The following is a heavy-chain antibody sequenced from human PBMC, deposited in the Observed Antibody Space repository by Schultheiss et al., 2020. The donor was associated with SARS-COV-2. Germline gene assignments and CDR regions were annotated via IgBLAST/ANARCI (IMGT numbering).Heavy chain of an antibody. CDR2: ISSSSSYI. Sequence: GGSLRLSCEVSGITFNSYSMNWVRQAPGKGLEWVSSISSSSSYIYYADSVKGRFTISRDNAKNSLYLQMNSLRAEDTAVYYCARGLYDSGGFYWGQGTLVTVSS. J-gene: IGHJ4*02. D-gene: IGHD3-22*01. V-gene: IGHV3-21*04. CDR3: ARGLYDSGGFY. CDR1: GITFNSYS.